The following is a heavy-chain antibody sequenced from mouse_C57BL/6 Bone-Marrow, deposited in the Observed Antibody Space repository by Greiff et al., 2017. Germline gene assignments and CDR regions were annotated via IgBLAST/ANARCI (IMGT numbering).Heavy chain of an antibody. CDR1: GFTFSSYG. CDR2: ISSGGSYT. V-gene: IGHV5-6*01. D-gene: IGHD2-1*01. Sequence: EVKLMESGGDLVKPGGSLKLSCAASGFTFSSYGMSWVRQTPDKRLEWVATISSGGSYTSYPDSVKGRFTISRDNAKNTLYLQMSSLKSEDTAMYYCARHLYYGNYGFYAMDYWGQGTSVTVSS. CDR3: ARHLYYGNYGFYAMDY. J-gene: IGHJ4*01.